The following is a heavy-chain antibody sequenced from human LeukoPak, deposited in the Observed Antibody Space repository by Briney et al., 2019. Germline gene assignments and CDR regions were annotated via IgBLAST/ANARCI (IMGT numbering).Heavy chain of an antibody. Sequence: SETLSLTCNVSGASISNSTYYWGWIRQPPGKGVEWIGSIYYSGSTYCNPSLKSRLTISVDTSKNQFSVNLSSVTAADTAVYYCARVGCSGGSCYRLRYYMDVWGKGTTVTVSS. CDR1: GASISNSTYY. V-gene: IGHV4-39*07. D-gene: IGHD2-15*01. J-gene: IGHJ6*03. CDR3: ARVGCSGGSCYRLRYYMDV. CDR2: IYYSGST.